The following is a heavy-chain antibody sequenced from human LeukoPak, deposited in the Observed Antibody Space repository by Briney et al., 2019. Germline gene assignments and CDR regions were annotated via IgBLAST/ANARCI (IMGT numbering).Heavy chain of an antibody. V-gene: IGHV3-23*01. J-gene: IGHJ4*02. Sequence: PGGSLRLSCAASGFNFNDAAMTWARQAPGKGLEWVSLIASSGRNTYYTDSVRGRFTISRDNSKNTLFLQMNSLRAGDTAVYYCARGSGTSSPFEYWGQGTLVTVSS. D-gene: IGHD3-10*01. CDR3: ARGSGTSSPFEY. CDR2: IASSGRNT. CDR1: GFNFNDAA.